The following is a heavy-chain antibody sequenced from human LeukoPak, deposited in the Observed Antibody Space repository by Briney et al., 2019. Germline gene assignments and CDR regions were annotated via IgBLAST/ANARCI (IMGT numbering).Heavy chain of an antibody. D-gene: IGHD5-18*01. V-gene: IGHV3-73*01. CDR2: IRSKANTYAA. CDR1: GFTFSDSA. Sequence: PGGSLRLSCAASGFTFSDSAMYWVRQASGTGLEWVARIRSKANTYAASYAASVKGRFTISRDDSKNTASLQMNSLKTEDTAVYYCMARGDSYGLFDYWGHGTLVTVSS. CDR3: MARGDSYGLFDY. J-gene: IGHJ4*01.